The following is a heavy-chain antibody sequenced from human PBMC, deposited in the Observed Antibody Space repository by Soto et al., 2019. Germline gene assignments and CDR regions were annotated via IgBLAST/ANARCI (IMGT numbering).Heavy chain of an antibody. V-gene: IGHV4-31*03. CDR1: GGSISSGGYY. J-gene: IGHJ6*02. D-gene: IGHD3-3*01. Sequence: QVQLQESGPGLVKPSQTLSRTCTVSGGSISSGGYYWSWIRQNPGKGLEWIGYIYYSGSTYYNPSLKSRVTISVDTSKNQFSLKLSSVTAADTPLYYCARDRSFYDFRSEDEEYRYGMDVWGQGTTVTVSS. CDR2: IYYSGST. CDR3: ARDRSFYDFRSEDEEYRYGMDV.